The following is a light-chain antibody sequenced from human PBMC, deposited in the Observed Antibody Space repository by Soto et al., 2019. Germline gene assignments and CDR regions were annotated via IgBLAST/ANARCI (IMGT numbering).Light chain of an antibody. CDR3: QQYNSYS. CDR1: QSISSW. V-gene: IGKV1-5*01. Sequence: DIQMTQSPSTLSASVGARVPITCRARQSISSWLAWYQQKPGKAPKLLIYDASSLESGVPSRFSGSGSGTEFTLTISSPQPDDFATYYCQQYNSYSFGQGTKVDI. CDR2: DAS. J-gene: IGKJ1*01.